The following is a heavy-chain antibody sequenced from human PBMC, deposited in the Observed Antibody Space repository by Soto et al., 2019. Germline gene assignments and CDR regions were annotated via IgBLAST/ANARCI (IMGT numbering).Heavy chain of an antibody. D-gene: IGHD6-13*01. J-gene: IGHJ4*02. CDR2: IRSKANSYAT. V-gene: IGHV3-73*01. Sequence: PGGSLRLSCAASGFTFSGSAMHWVRQASGKGLEWVGRIRSKANSYATAYAASVKGRFTISRDDSKNTAYLQMNSLKTEDTAVYYCTRRTYSSSWYDYWGQGTLVTVSS. CDR3: TRRTYSSSWYDY. CDR1: GFTFSGSA.